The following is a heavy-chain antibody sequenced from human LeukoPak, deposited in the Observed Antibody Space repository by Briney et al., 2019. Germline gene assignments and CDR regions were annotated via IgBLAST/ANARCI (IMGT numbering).Heavy chain of an antibody. J-gene: IGHJ4*02. CDR1: GGTFSSYA. V-gene: IGHV1-69*05. CDR2: IIPIFGTA. CDR3: AREDCSGGSCYHDY. D-gene: IGHD2-15*01. Sequence: ASVKVSCKASGGTFSSYAISWVRQAPGQGLEWMGRIIPIFGTANYAQKFQGRVTITTDESTSTAYMELSSLRSEDTAVCYCAREDCSGGSCYHDYWGQGTLVTVSS.